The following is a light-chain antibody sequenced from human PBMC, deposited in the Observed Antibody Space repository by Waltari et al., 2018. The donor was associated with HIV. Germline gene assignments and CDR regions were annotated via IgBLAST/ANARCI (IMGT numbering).Light chain of an antibody. CDR2: AAS. J-gene: IGKJ4*01. CDR1: QGISPW. CDR3: QQANSFPLT. Sequence: DIQLTQSPSSVSASVGARVPITVRASQGISPWLAWYQQKPGKAPQLLIYAASPLQSGVPSRFSGSGSGTDFTLTISSLQPEDFATYYCQQANSFPLTFGGGTKVEIK. V-gene: IGKV1-12*01.